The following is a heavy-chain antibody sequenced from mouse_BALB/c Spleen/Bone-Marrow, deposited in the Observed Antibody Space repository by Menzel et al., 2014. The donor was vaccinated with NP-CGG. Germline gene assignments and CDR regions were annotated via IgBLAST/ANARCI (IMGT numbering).Heavy chain of an antibody. J-gene: IGHJ2*01. Sequence: VQLKDSGGGLVQPGGSLKLSCAASGFDFRRYWMSWVRQAPGKGLEWIGEINPESSTINYTPSLKDKFIISRDNAKNTLFLQMSKVRPEDAALYYCARLGYYGYFVDWGQGTTLTVSS. CDR3: ARLGYYGYFVD. V-gene: IGHV4-1*02. CDR1: GFDFRRYW. D-gene: IGHD2-3*01. CDR2: INPESSTI.